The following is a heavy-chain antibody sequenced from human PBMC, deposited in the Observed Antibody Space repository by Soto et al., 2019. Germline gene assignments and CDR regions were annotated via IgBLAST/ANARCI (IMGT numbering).Heavy chain of an antibody. CDR3: AKRDRSNWSYFDY. D-gene: IGHD1-20*01. CDR1: GFTVSNYA. CDR2: ITGGGDTT. J-gene: IGHJ4*02. Sequence: PGGSLRLSCGASGFTVSNYAMTWVRQAPGRGLEWVSVITGGGDTTYYADSVKGRFTISRDNSKNTLSLQMNSLRAEDTALYYCAKRDRSNWSYFDYWGQGTLVTVSS. V-gene: IGHV3-23*01.